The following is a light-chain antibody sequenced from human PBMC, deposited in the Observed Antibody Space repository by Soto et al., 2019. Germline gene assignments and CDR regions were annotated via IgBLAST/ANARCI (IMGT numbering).Light chain of an antibody. CDR3: QQYHTSPWT. J-gene: IGKJ1*01. CDR2: KAS. V-gene: IGKV1-5*03. Sequence: DIQMTQSPSSLSASVGDSVIITCRASQSISRWLAWFEQEPGRAPKLLITKASNLEGGVPSRFSGSGYGTEFTLTINNVQPDDFATYYCQQYHTSPWTFGQGTKVEI. CDR1: QSISRW.